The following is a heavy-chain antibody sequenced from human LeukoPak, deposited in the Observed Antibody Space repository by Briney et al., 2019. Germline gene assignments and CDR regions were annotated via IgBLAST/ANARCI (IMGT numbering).Heavy chain of an antibody. J-gene: IGHJ5*02. CDR2: ISGSGGST. CDR3: AKDERSSWPPNWFDP. D-gene: IGHD6-13*01. V-gene: IGHV3-23*01. Sequence: GGSLRLSCAASGFTFSSYAMSWVRQAPGKGPEWVSAISGSGGSTYYADSVKGRFTISRDNSKNTLYLQMNSLRAEDTAVYYCAKDERSSWPPNWFDPWGQGTLVTVSS. CDR1: GFTFSSYA.